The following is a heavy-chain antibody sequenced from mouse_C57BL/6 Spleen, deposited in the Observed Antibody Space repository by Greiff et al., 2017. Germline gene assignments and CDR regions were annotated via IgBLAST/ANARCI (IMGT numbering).Heavy chain of an antibody. J-gene: IGHJ1*03. Sequence: EVQGVESGGGLVKPGGSLKLSCAASGFTFSSYTMSWVRQTPEKRLEWVATISGGGGNTYYPDNAKNTLYLQMSSLRSEDTALYYCARHSPYSNYWYFDVWGTGTTVTVSS. D-gene: IGHD2-5*01. CDR3: ARHSPYSNYWYFDV. V-gene: IGHV5-9*01. CDR1: GFTFSSYT. CDR2: ISGGGGNT.